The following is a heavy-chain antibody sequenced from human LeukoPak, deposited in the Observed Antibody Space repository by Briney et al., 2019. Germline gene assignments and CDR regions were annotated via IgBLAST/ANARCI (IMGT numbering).Heavy chain of an antibody. CDR3: AELGITMIGGV. CDR1: GFIFSSYW. J-gene: IGHJ6*04. D-gene: IGHD3-10*02. V-gene: IGHV3-74*01. Sequence: GGSLRLSCAASGFIFSSYWMHWVRHAPGKGLAWVSRINTDGSSTSYADSVKGRFTISRGNAKNSLYLQMNSLRAEDTAVYYCAELGITMIGGVWGKGTTVTISS. CDR2: INTDGSST.